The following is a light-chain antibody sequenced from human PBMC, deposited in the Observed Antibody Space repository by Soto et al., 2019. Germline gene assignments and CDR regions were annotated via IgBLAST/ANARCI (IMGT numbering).Light chain of an antibody. J-gene: IGLJ2*01. Sequence: QSALTQPRSVSGSPGQSVAISCTGTSSDVGAYNYVSWYQQHPGKAPKLMIYDVTQRPSGVPDRFSGSKSGNTASLTISGLQADDEADYYCSSYATAYTSIFGGGTQLTVL. CDR3: SSYATAYTSI. V-gene: IGLV2-11*01. CDR1: SSDVGAYNY. CDR2: DVT.